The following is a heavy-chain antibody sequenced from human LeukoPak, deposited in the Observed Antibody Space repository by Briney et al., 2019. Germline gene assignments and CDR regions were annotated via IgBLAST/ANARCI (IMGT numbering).Heavy chain of an antibody. J-gene: IGHJ4*02. V-gene: IGHV3-66*04. D-gene: IGHD4/OR15-4a*01. CDR1: GFTVSSNY. CDR2: IYSGGST. CDR3: ARRAGAYSHPYDY. Sequence: GESLRLSCAASGFTVSSNYMSWVRQAPGKGLEWVSVIYSGGSTYYADSVKGRFTISRDNSKNTMYLQMNSLRAEDTAVYYCARRAGAYSHPYDYWGQGTLVTVSS.